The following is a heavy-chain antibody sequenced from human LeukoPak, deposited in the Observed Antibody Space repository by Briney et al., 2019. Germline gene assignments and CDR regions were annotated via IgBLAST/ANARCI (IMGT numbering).Heavy chain of an antibody. CDR1: GFTFSSHW. J-gene: IGHJ5*02. Sequence: GGSVRLSCAASGFTFSSHWMHWVRQAPGKGLEWVSRISNDGSSTSYADSVKGRFTISRDKAKNTLYLQMNSLRAEDTAVYYCARDRSSGYNWFDPWGQGTLVTVSS. CDR3: ARDRSSGYNWFDP. V-gene: IGHV3-74*01. D-gene: IGHD3-22*01. CDR2: ISNDGSST.